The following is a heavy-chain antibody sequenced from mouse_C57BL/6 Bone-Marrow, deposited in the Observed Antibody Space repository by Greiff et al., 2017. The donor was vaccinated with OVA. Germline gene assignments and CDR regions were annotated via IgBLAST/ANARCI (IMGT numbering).Heavy chain of an antibody. J-gene: IGHJ3*01. CDR2: ISYDGSN. V-gene: IGHV3-6*01. CDR3: ARGRRLRGGFAY. Sequence: EVQLQQSGPGLVKPSQSLSLTCSVTGYSITSGYYWNWIRQFPGNKLEWMGYISYDGSNNYHPSLKNRISITRDTSKNQVFLKLNSVTTEDTATYYCARGRRLRGGFAYWGQGTLVTVSA. CDR1: GYSITSGYY.